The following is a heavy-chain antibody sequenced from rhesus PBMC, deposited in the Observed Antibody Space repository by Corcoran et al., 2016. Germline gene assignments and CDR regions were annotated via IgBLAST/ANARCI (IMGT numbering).Heavy chain of an antibody. Sequence: QVQLQESGPGLVKPSETLSLNCAVSGASTRSYWWSRIRPPPGKGLEWIGEINGNSGATFYNPSLKSRVTISKDASKNQFSLKLASVTAADTAVYYCTRMGGSSLGRFDVWGPGVLVTVSS. CDR3: TRMGGSSLGRFDV. D-gene: IGHD2-15*01. J-gene: IGHJ5-1*01. V-gene: IGHV4-80*01. CDR1: GASTRSYW. CDR2: INGNSGAT.